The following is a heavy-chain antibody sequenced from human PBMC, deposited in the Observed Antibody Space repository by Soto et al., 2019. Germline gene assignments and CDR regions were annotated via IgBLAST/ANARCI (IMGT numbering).Heavy chain of an antibody. J-gene: IGHJ4*02. CDR3: ASSPNPDSYDSSGYHY. V-gene: IGHV4-59*01. CDR1: GGSISSYY. Sequence: PSETLSLTCTVAGGSISSYYWSWIRQPPGKGLEWIGYIYYSGSTNYNPSLKSRVTISVDTSKNQFSLKLSSVTAADTAVYYCASSPNPDSYDSSGYHYWGQGTLVTVSS. D-gene: IGHD3-22*01. CDR2: IYYSGST.